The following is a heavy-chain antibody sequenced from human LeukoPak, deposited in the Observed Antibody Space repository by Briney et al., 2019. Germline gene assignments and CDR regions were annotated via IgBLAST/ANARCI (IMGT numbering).Heavy chain of an antibody. Sequence: GESLQISCKGSGSSFTSYWIGWVRQLPGKGLEWMGIIYPGDSDTRYSPSFQGQVTISADKSISTAYLQWSSLKASDTAMYYCARHVDYGDLRFDYWGQGTLVTVSS. J-gene: IGHJ4*02. CDR1: GSSFTSYW. CDR3: ARHVDYGDLRFDY. D-gene: IGHD4-17*01. V-gene: IGHV5-51*01. CDR2: IYPGDSDT.